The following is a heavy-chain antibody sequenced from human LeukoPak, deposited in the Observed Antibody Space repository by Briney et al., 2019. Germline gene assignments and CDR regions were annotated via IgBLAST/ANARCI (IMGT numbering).Heavy chain of an antibody. J-gene: IGHJ3*02. Sequence: PSETLSLTCAVYGGSFSGYYWSWIRQPPGKGLEWIGEINHSGSTNYNPSLKSRVTISVDTSKNQFSLKLSSVTAADTAVYYCAGTPQGTMYYYDSSGYYFAFDIWGQGTMVTVSS. D-gene: IGHD3-22*01. CDR1: GGSFSGYY. CDR3: AGTPQGTMYYYDSSGYYFAFDI. CDR2: INHSGST. V-gene: IGHV4-34*01.